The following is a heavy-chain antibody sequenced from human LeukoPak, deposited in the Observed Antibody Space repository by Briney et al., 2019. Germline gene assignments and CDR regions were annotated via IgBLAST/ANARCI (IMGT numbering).Heavy chain of an antibody. CDR1: GLTVRSSY. J-gene: IGHJ4*02. D-gene: IGHD6-19*01. CDR3: VRRTSGWYSAFDY. V-gene: IGHV3-53*01. CDR2: IHSGGST. Sequence: GGSLTLSCAASGLTVRSSYTSWVRQAPGKGLGWVSVIHSGGSTYYADSVKGRYTISRDNSKNTLYLHMSSLRAEDTAVYYCVRRTSGWYSAFDYWGEGTLVTVSS.